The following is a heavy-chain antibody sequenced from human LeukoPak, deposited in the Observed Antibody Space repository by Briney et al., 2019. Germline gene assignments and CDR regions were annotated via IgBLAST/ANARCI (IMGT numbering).Heavy chain of an antibody. CDR2: ISYDGSNK. Sequence: GRSLRLSCAASGFTFSSYGMHWVRQAPGKGLEWVAVISYDGSNKYYADSVKGRFTISRDNSKNTLYLQMNSLRAEDTAVYYCAKYSTLYYDSSGSPFDYWGQGTLVTVSS. D-gene: IGHD3-22*01. CDR1: GFTFSSYG. J-gene: IGHJ4*02. V-gene: IGHV3-30*18. CDR3: AKYSTLYYDSSGSPFDY.